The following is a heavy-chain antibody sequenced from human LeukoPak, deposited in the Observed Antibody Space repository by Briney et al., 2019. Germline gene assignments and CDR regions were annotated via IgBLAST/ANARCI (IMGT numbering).Heavy chain of an antibody. CDR3: ARARRVQMATIHRRGPFDY. CDR1: GGSFSGYY. V-gene: IGHV4-34*01. CDR2: INHSGST. D-gene: IGHD5-24*01. J-gene: IGHJ4*02. Sequence: SETLSLTCAVYGGSFSGYYWSWIRQPPGKGLEWIGEINHSGSTNYNPSLKSRVTISVDTSKNQFSLKLSSVTAADTAVYYCARARRVQMATIHRRGPFDYWGQGTLVTVSS.